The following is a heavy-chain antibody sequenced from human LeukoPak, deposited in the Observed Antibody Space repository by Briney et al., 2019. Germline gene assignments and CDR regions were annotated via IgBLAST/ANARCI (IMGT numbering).Heavy chain of an antibody. D-gene: IGHD6-19*01. CDR3: AKDLSGWSSGFDY. J-gene: IGHJ4*02. CDR2: ISGSGGST. CDR1: GFTFSSYA. Sequence: GGSLRLSCAASGFTFSSYAMSWVRQAPGKGLEWVSAISGSGGSTYYADSMKGRFTISRDNSKNTLYLQMNSLRAEDTAVYYCAKDLSGWSSGFDYWGQGTLVTVSS. V-gene: IGHV3-23*01.